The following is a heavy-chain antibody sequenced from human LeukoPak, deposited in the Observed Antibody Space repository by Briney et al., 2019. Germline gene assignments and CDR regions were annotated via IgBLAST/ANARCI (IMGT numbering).Heavy chain of an antibody. J-gene: IGHJ4*02. Sequence: GGSLRLSCAASGFTFSTYVIHWVRQAPGKGLEWVALIWHDGSNKYYGDSVKDRFTISRDNSKNTLYLQMDSLRDEDAAVYYCARDRGYTYGHPLDYWGQGTLVTVSS. CDR3: ARDRGYTYGHPLDY. CDR2: IWHDGSNK. CDR1: GFTFSTYV. V-gene: IGHV3-33*01. D-gene: IGHD5-18*01.